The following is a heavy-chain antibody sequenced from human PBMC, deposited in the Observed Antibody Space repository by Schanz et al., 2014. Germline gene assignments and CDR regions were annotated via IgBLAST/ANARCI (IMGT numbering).Heavy chain of an antibody. D-gene: IGHD4-17*01. V-gene: IGHV3-30-3*01. Sequence: VQLLDSGGGLVQPGRSLRLSCAASGFTFSSYAMHWVRQAPGKGLARVALISNDGSIKYYADSVEGRCSISRDNSRNTLYLQKNSLRTEDTAVYYCARDGDRFYHNCCMDVWGKGTTVTVSS. J-gene: IGHJ6*03. CDR2: ISNDGSIK. CDR3: ARDGDRFYHNCCMDV. CDR1: GFTFSSYA.